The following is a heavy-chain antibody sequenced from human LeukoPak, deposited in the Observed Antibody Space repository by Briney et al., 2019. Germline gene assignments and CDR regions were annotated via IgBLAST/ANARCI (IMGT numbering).Heavy chain of an antibody. D-gene: IGHD3-3*01. CDR3: ARLSTYYDFWSPLDY. CDR1: GASVSSHY. CDR2: VSYSGGT. Sequence: SETLSLTCTVSGASVSSHYWNWIRQPPGKGLEWIGYVSYSGGTNYNPSLKSRVTISLDTSKDQFSLRLNSVTAADTAVYHCARLSTYYDFWSPLDYWGQGTLVTVSS. J-gene: IGHJ4*02. V-gene: IGHV4-59*02.